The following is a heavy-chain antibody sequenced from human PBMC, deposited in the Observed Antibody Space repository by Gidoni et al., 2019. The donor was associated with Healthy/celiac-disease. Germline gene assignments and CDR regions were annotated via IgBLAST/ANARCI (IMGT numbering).Heavy chain of an antibody. D-gene: IGHD3-22*01. CDR1: GFTFSSYA. V-gene: IGHV3-64D*06. CDR3: VKDYYDSSGYYIFDY. J-gene: IGHJ4*02. Sequence: EVQLVESGGGLVQPGGSLRLSCSASGFTFSSYAMHWVRQAPGKGLEYVSAISSNGGSTYYADSVKGRFTISRDNSKNTLYLQMSSLSAEDTAVYYCVKDYYDSSGYYIFDYWGQGTLVTVSS. CDR2: ISSNGGST.